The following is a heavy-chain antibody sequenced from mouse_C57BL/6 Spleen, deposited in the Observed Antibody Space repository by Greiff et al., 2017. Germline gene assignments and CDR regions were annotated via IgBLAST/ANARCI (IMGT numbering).Heavy chain of an antibody. CDR2: IYPGDGDT. CDR1: GYAFSSSW. D-gene: IGHD1-1*01. Sequence: VQLQQSGPELVKPGASVKISCKASGYAFSSSWMNWVKQRPGKGLEWIGRIYPGDGDTNYNGKFKGKATLTADKSSSTAYMQLSSLTSEDSAVYFCAHPDYCGSSSRDHWGQGAPLTVSS. CDR3: AHPDYCGSSSRDH. J-gene: IGHJ2*01. V-gene: IGHV1-82*01.